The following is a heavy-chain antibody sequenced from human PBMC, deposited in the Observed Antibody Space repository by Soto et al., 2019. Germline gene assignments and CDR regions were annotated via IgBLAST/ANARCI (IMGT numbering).Heavy chain of an antibody. CDR2: IYYSGST. CDR1: GGPISSGGYY. J-gene: IGHJ4*02. Sequence: SETLSLTCTVSGGPISSGGYYWSWIRQHPGKGLEWIGYIYYSGSTYYNPSLKSRVTISVDTSKNQFSLKLSSVTAADTAVYYCARERDGYNYFDYWGQGTLVTVSS. CDR3: ARERDGYNYFDY. D-gene: IGHD5-12*01. V-gene: IGHV4-31*03.